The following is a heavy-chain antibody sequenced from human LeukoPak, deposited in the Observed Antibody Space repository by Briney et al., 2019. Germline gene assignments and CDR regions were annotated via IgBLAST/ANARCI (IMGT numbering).Heavy chain of an antibody. CDR3: AKSADSSGWYDKYYFDY. CDR1: GFTFSSYA. CDR2: VSGSGGST. Sequence: QPGASLRLSCAVSGFTFSSYAMTWVRQAPGKGLEWVSTVSGSGGSTYYADSVKGRFTISRDNSKNTLYLQMNSLRAEDTAVYYCAKSADSSGWYDKYYFDYWGQGTLVTVSS. V-gene: IGHV3-23*01. J-gene: IGHJ4*02. D-gene: IGHD6-19*01.